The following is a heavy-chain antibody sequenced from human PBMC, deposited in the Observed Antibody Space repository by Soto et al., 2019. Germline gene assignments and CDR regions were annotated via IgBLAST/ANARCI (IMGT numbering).Heavy chain of an antibody. D-gene: IGHD6-19*01. J-gene: IGHJ3*02. CDR1: GFTFSSYS. V-gene: IGHV3-21*01. Sequence: GGSLRLSCAASGFTFSSYSMNWVRQAPGKGLEWVSSISSSSYIYYADSVKGRFTISRDNAKNSLYLQMNSLRAEDTAVYYCARDLDTIVTDSSGWSDAFDIWGQGTMVTVSS. CDR2: ISSSSYI. CDR3: ARDLDTIVTDSSGWSDAFDI.